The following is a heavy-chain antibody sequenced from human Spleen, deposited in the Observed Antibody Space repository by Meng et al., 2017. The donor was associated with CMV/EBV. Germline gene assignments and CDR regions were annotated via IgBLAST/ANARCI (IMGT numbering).Heavy chain of an antibody. V-gene: IGHV4-31*02. Sequence: NSGGYYWSWIRQHPGKGLEWIGYIYYSGNTYYNSSLKSRLTISVDTSKNQFSLRLSSVTAADTAVYYCARVRGDIVAVPAAYSFDYWGQGTLVTVSS. CDR3: ARVRGDIVAVPAAYSFDY. CDR1: NSGGYY. D-gene: IGHD2-2*01. J-gene: IGHJ4*02. CDR2: IYYSGNT.